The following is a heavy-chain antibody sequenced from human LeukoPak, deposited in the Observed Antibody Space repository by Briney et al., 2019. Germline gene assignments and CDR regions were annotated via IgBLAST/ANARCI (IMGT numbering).Heavy chain of an antibody. CDR2: IYNSGRT. CDR3: ARVDSVTLDVF. Sequence: PSETLSLTCTVSGGSISSSSYYWGWIRQPPGKGLEWIGSIYNSGRTYSNPSLKSRVTISVDTSQNQFSLKLSSVTAADTAVYYCARVDSVTLDVFWGQGTLVTVSS. J-gene: IGHJ4*02. CDR1: GGSISSSSYY. V-gene: IGHV4-39*07. D-gene: IGHD2-21*02.